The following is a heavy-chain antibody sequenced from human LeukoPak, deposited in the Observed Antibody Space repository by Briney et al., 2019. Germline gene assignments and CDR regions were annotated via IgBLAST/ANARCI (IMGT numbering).Heavy chain of an antibody. CDR2: IFHSGNT. V-gene: IGHV4-38-2*02. J-gene: IGHJ2*01. CDR3: ARVSSSWYQDWYFDL. CDR1: GYSISSGYF. Sequence: SETLSLTCTVSGYSISSGYFWGWIRQPPGKGLEWIGSIFHSGNTFYNPSLKSRVIISVDTSKNHFSLKLSSVTAADTAVYYCARVSSSWYQDWYFDLWGRGTLVTVSS. D-gene: IGHD6-13*01.